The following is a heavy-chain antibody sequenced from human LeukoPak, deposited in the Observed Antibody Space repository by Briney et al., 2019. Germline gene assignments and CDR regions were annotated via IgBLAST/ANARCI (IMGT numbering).Heavy chain of an antibody. CDR3: AREVHYYYGMDV. CDR1: GFTFSSYS. Sequence: PGGSLRLSCAASGFTFSSYSMNWVRQAPGKGLEWVSSISSSSSYIYYADSVKGRFTISRDNAKNSLYLQMNSLRAEDTAVYYCAREVHYYYGMDVWGQGTTVTVSS. V-gene: IGHV3-21*01. J-gene: IGHJ6*02. CDR2: ISSSSSYI.